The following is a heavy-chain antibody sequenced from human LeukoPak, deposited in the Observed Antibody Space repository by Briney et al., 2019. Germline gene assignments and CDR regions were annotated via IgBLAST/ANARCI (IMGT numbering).Heavy chain of an antibody. CDR2: IYYTGST. CDR3: ARHPSAVAGKTFDC. D-gene: IGHD6-19*01. V-gene: IGHV4-59*08. CDR1: GGSLSTYY. J-gene: IGHJ4*02. Sequence: SETLSLTCTVSGGSLSTYYWSWIRQPPGKGLEWIGYIYYTGSTNYNPSLKSGATISVDASNNQFSLKLSSVTAADTAVYYCARHPSAVAGKTFDCWGQGTLVTVSS.